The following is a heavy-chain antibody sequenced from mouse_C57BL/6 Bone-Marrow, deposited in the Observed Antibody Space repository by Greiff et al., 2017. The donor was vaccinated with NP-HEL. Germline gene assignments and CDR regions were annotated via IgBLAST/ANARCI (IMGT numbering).Heavy chain of an antibody. V-gene: IGHV1-5*01. Sequence: EVKLMESGTVLARPGASVKMSCKTSGYTFTSYWMHWVKQRPGQGLEWIGAIYPGNRDTSSNQKFKGKAKLTAVTSASTAYMELSSLTKEDSALYFCTRGYYSSFPSFAYWGQGALVTVST. CDR1: GYTFTSYW. J-gene: IGHJ3*01. CDR2: IYPGNRDT. CDR3: TRGYYSSFPSFAY. D-gene: IGHD2-5*01.